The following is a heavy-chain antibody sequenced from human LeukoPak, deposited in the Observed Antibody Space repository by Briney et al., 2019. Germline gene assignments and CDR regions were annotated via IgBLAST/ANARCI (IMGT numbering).Heavy chain of an antibody. CDR3: VRDGDDYNFDY. Sequence: GGSLTLSCATSGFTFSNYWMHWVRQAPGKGLVWVSRVKGDGTFTNYADSVKGRFTISRDNAKYTLYLQMHSLRAEDTAIYYCVRDGDDYNFDYWGQGSLVTVSS. D-gene: IGHD5-24*01. CDR1: GFTFSNYW. J-gene: IGHJ4*02. CDR2: VKGDGTFT. V-gene: IGHV3-74*01.